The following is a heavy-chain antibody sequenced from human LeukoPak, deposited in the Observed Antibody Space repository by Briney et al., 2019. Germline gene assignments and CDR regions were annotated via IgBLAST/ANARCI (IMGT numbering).Heavy chain of an antibody. CDR2: IYYSGST. D-gene: IGHD6-13*01. CDR3: ARDQSSWYRGYYYYMDV. CDR1: GGSISSSSYY. V-gene: IGHV4-39*07. J-gene: IGHJ6*03. Sequence: SETLSLTCTVSGGSISSSSYYWGWIRQPPGKGLEWIGSIYYSGSTYYNPSLKSRVTISVDTSKNQFSLKLSSVTAADTAVYYCARDQSSWYRGYYYYMDVWGKGTTVTVSS.